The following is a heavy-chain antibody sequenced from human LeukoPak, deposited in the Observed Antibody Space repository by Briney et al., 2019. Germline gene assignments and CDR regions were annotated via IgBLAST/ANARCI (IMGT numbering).Heavy chain of an antibody. V-gene: IGHV4-39*01. CDR3: VRHISTNTGYFDS. Sequence: PETLSLTCTVSGGSINSHSYYWGWIRQPPGRGLEWIGSVYYDGTSYSNPSLKSRVAVFVDTSRDQFSLDLSFVTAADTALYYCVRHISTNTGYFDSCGQGTLVSVSS. D-gene: IGHD5-24*01. CDR2: VYYDGTS. J-gene: IGHJ4*02. CDR1: GGSINSHSYY.